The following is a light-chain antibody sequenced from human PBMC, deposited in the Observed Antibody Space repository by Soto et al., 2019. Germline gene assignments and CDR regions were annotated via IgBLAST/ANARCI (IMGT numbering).Light chain of an antibody. CDR3: QQRSNWPRT. J-gene: IGKJ1*01. V-gene: IGKV3-11*01. Sequence: EIVLTQSPATLSLSPGERAALSCRASQSVSTYLAWYRQKPGQAPRLLIYDASNRATGIPARFSGSGSGTDFTLTISSLEPEDFAVYFCQQRSNWPRTFVQGTKV. CDR2: DAS. CDR1: QSVSTY.